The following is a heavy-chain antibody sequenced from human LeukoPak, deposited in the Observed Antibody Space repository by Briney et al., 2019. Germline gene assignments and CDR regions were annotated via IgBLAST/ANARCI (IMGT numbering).Heavy chain of an antibody. CDR1: GGFITSSFY. Sequence: SETLSLTCTVSGGFITSSFYWSWIRQSPGKGLEWIGYVYYSGSTNYNPALKSRVTISIDTSKNQFSLKLSSVTAADTAVYYCARVNYDILTGYLEYFDYWGQGTLVTVSS. J-gene: IGHJ4*02. D-gene: IGHD3-9*01. CDR3: ARVNYDILTGYLEYFDY. CDR2: VYYSGST. V-gene: IGHV4-59*08.